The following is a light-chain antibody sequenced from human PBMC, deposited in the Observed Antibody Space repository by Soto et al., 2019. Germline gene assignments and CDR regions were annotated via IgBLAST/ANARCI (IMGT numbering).Light chain of an antibody. CDR1: QSVSSN. CDR3: QQYNNWPPWT. V-gene: IGKV3-15*01. CDR2: GAS. Sequence: ESVLTQSPGTLSLSPVERATLSCRASQSVSSNYLAWYQQKPGQAPRLLIYGASTRATGIPARFSGSGSGTEFTLTISGLQSEDFAVYYCQQYNNWPPWTFGQGTKVDI. J-gene: IGKJ1*01.